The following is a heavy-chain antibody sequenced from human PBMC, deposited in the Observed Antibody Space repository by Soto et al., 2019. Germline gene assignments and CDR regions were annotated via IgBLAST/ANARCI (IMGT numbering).Heavy chain of an antibody. Sequence: QVQLQESGPGLVEPSGTLSLTCVVSGDSISSSHWWSWVRQPPGKGLEWIGEIFHSGTTKYNPSLESRVTMSVDKSNNQLSLKLSSVTAADTAFYYCARQLERGGLPEGFEYWGQGTLATVSS. D-gene: IGHD1-1*01. J-gene: IGHJ4*02. CDR1: GDSISSSHW. CDR3: ARQLERGGLPEGFEY. CDR2: IFHSGTT. V-gene: IGHV4-4*02.